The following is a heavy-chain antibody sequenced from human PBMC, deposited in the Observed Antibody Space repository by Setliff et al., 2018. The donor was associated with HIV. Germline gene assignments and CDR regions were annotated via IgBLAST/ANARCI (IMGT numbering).Heavy chain of an antibody. V-gene: IGHV4-39*01. CDR3: ARTRGYTYGYIDS. D-gene: IGHD5-18*01. J-gene: IGHJ4*02. CDR2: IYYSGST. CDR1: GGSINSSSSY. Sequence: SETLSLTCTDSGGSINSSSSYWGWIRQPPGKGLEWIGSIYYSGSTYYNPSLKSRVTISVDTSKNQFSLKLNSVTAADTAVYYCARTRGYTYGYIDSWAQGTLVTVSS.